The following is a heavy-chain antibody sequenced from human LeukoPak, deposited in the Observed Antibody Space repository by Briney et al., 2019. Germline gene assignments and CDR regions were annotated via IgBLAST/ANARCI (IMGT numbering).Heavy chain of an antibody. CDR2: IYTSGST. Sequence: PSETLSLTCTVSGASISNYYWSWIRQPAGKGLEWIGRIYTSGSTNYNPSLRSRVTMTTDTSTSTAYMELRSLRSDDTAVYYCAREGLYDSSGYYPTGFDYWGQGTLVTVSS. J-gene: IGHJ4*02. CDR1: GASISNYY. V-gene: IGHV4-4*07. D-gene: IGHD3-22*01. CDR3: AREGLYDSSGYYPTGFDY.